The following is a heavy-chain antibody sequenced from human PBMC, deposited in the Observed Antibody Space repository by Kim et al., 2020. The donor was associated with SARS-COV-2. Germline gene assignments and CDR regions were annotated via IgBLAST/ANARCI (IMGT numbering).Heavy chain of an antibody. Sequence: GGSLRLSCAASGFTFSSYGMHWVRQAPGKGLEWVAVISYDGSNKYYADSVKGRFTISRDNSKNTLYLQMNSLRAEDTAVYYCAKDQGYSGYEAFLWDYWGQGTLVTVSS. CDR3: AKDQGYSGYEAFLWDY. D-gene: IGHD5-12*01. J-gene: IGHJ4*02. CDR2: ISYDGSNK. CDR1: GFTFSSYG. V-gene: IGHV3-30*18.